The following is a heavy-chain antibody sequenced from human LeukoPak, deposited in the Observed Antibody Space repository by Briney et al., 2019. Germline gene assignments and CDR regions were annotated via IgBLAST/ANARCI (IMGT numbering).Heavy chain of an antibody. D-gene: IGHD4-11*01. V-gene: IGHV3-48*03. CDR1: EFAFSVYE. Sequence: GGSLRLSCAASEFAFSVYEMYWVRQAPGKGLEWVSYISSSGGTRYYADSVKGRFTISRDNAKNSLYLQMNSLRAEDTAFYYCARERGGDYSNYYYYYSMDVWGKGTTVTVSS. CDR2: ISSSGGTR. J-gene: IGHJ6*03. CDR3: ARERGGDYSNYYYYYSMDV.